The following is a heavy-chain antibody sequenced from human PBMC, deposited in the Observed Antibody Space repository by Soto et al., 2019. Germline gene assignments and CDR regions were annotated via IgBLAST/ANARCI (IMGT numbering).Heavy chain of an antibody. CDR2: IRGYNGDT. V-gene: IGHV1-18*04. J-gene: IGHJ4*02. CDR3: ARGRHRNPDY. Sequence: ASVKVSCKTSGYTFINFGITWVRQAPGQGLEWVGKIRGYNGDTNYAPKLPGRVTMTTDTSTSTAYLELRTLRSDDTAVYYCARGRHRNPDYWGQGTLVTVSS. CDR1: GYTFINFG. D-gene: IGHD4-4*01.